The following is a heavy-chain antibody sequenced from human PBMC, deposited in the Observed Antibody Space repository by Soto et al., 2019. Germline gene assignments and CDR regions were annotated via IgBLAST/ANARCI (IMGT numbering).Heavy chain of an antibody. CDR1: GGSFSGYY. CDR2: INHSGST. V-gene: IGHV4-34*01. CDR3: ARGLRRPYYYDSSGYHRPFDY. J-gene: IGHJ4*02. D-gene: IGHD3-22*01. Sequence: SETLSLTCAVYGGSFSGYYWSWIRQPPGKGLEWIGEINHSGSTNYNPSLKSRVTISVDTSKNQFSLKLSSVTAADTAVYYCARGLRRPYYYDSSGYHRPFDYWGQGTLVT.